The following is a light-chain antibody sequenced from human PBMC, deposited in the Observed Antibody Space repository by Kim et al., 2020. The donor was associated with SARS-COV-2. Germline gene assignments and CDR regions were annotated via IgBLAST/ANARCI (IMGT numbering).Light chain of an antibody. CDR2: GAS. CDR3: QQYNNWPQT. V-gene: IGKV3-15*01. Sequence: SVDPGERATLSCRASQSVSSNVAWYQQKPGQAPRLLIYGASTRATGIPARFSGSGSGTEFTLTISSLQSEDFAVYYCQQYNNWPQTFGQGTKLEI. J-gene: IGKJ1*01. CDR1: QSVSSN.